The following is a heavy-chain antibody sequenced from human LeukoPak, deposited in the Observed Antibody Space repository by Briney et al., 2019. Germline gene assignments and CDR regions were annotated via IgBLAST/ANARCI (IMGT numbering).Heavy chain of an antibody. CDR2: INHSGST. CDR3: ARGREYYGSGSYRYFDY. D-gene: IGHD3-10*01. V-gene: IGHV4-34*01. Sequence: SETLSLTCAVYGGSFSGYYWSWIRQPPGKGLEWIGEINHSGSTNYNPSLKSRVTISVDTSKNQFSLKLSPVTAADTAVYYCARGREYYGSGSYRYFDYWGQGTLVTVSS. J-gene: IGHJ4*02. CDR1: GGSFSGYY.